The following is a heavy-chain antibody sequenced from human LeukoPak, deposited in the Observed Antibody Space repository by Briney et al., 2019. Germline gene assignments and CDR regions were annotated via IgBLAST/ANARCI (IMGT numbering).Heavy chain of an antibody. CDR2: ISGSGGST. CDR3: AKDFPYYGDYYFDY. J-gene: IGHJ4*02. CDR1: GFTFSSYA. D-gene: IGHD4-17*01. Sequence: PGRSLRLSCAASGFTFSSYAMHWVRQAPGKGLEWVSAISGSGGSTYYADSVKGRFTISRDNSKNTLYLQMNSLRAEDTAVYYCAKDFPYYGDYYFDYWGQGTLVTVSS. V-gene: IGHV3-23*01.